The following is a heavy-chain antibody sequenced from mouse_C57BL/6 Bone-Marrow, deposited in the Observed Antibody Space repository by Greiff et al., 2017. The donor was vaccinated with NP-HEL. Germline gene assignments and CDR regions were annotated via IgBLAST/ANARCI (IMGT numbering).Heavy chain of an antibody. J-gene: IGHJ2*01. Sequence: EVQRVESGGDLVKPGGSLKLSCAASGFTFSSYGMSWVRQTPDKRLEWVATISSGGSYTYYPDSVKGRFTISRDNAKNTLYLQMSSLKSEDTAMYYCARHGSSYVFDYWGQGTTLTVSS. CDR3: ARHGSSYVFDY. CDR1: GFTFSSYG. CDR2: ISSGGSYT. D-gene: IGHD1-1*01. V-gene: IGHV5-6*01.